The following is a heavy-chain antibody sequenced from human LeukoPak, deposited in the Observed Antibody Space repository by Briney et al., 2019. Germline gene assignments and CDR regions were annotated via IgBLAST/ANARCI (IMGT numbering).Heavy chain of an antibody. Sequence: SETLSLTCTVSGGSISSGGYYWSWIRQHPGKGLEWIGYIYYSGSTYYNPSLKSRVTISVDTSKNQFSLKLSSVTAADTAVYYCASASGDCSGGSCYFNYYYGMDVWGQGTTVTVSS. CDR3: ASASGDCSGGSCYFNYYYGMDV. D-gene: IGHD2-15*01. CDR1: GGSISSGGYY. V-gene: IGHV4-31*03. CDR2: IYYSGST. J-gene: IGHJ6*02.